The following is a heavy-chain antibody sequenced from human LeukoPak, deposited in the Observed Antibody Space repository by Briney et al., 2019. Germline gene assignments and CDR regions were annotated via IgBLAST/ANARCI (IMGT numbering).Heavy chain of an antibody. Sequence: PSETLSLTCTVSGYSISSGYYWGWIRQPPGKGLEWTGSIDHSGSTYYNPSLKSRVTVSVDTSKNQFSLKLSSVTAADTAVYYCARTYSSGWYRYFDYWGQGTLVTVSS. V-gene: IGHV4-38-2*02. CDR3: ARTYSSGWYRYFDY. J-gene: IGHJ4*02. D-gene: IGHD6-19*01. CDR2: IDHSGST. CDR1: GYSISSGYY.